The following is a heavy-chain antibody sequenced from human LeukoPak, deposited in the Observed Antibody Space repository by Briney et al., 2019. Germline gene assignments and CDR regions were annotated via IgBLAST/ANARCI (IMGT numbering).Heavy chain of an antibody. J-gene: IGHJ6*03. CDR2: INTNTGSP. CDR1: GYTFTSYA. V-gene: IGHV7-4-1*02. Sequence: ASVKVSCKASGYTFTSYAMNWVRQAPGQGLEWMGWINTNTGSPTYAQGFTGRFVLSLDTSVSTAYLQISSLKAEDTAVYYCARAHHSSSWSYYYYMDVWGKGTTVTVSS. D-gene: IGHD6-13*01. CDR3: ARAHHSSSWSYYYYMDV.